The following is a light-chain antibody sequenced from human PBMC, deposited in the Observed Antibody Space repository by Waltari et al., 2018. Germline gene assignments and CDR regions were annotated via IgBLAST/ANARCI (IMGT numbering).Light chain of an antibody. CDR3: QQYFVTPFT. CDR2: WAS. V-gene: IGKV4-1*01. Sequence: DIVMTQSPDSLAVSLGERATINCKSSQSIMYSSNNQNFLAWYQKKPGHPPKLLIYWASTRHSGVPDRFTGSWSGTDFTLTISSLQAEDVAVYYCQQYFVTPFTFGPGTRVEIK. J-gene: IGKJ3*01. CDR1: QSIMYSSNNQNF.